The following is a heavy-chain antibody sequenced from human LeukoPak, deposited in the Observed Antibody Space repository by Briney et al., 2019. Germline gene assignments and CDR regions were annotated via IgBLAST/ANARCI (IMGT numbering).Heavy chain of an antibody. D-gene: IGHD5-18*01. CDR2: ISYDGSNK. V-gene: IGHV3-30*03. CDR3: ARPPSGYSYGYDFDY. CDR1: GFTFSSYG. J-gene: IGHJ4*02. Sequence: GGSLRLSCAASGFTFSSYGMHWVRQAPGKGLEWVAVISYDGSNKYYADSVKGRFTISRDNSKNTLYLQMNSLRAEDTAVYYCARPPSGYSYGYDFDYWGQGTLVTVSS.